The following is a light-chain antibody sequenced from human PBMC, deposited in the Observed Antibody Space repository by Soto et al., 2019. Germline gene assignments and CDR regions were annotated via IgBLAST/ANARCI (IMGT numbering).Light chain of an antibody. CDR1: QSVSSTY. Sequence: EVVLTQSPGTLSLSPGERATLSCRVSQSVSSTYLTWYQQKPGQAPRLLIYGASIRATGIPDRFSASGSGTDFTLIINRLEPEDFAVYYCQLLETFGQGTKVEIK. J-gene: IGKJ1*01. CDR2: GAS. V-gene: IGKV3-20*01. CDR3: QLLET.